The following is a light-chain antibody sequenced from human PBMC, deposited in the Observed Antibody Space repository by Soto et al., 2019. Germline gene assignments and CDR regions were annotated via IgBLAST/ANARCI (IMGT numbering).Light chain of an antibody. CDR1: QRISAF. CDR3: QESYRLPLT. CDR2: SAS. J-gene: IGKJ4*01. Sequence: DIQMTQSPSSVSAFVGESVTITCHASQRISAFLNWYHQKPGKAPKLLIYSASYLRSGVPSNVSGSGSGTDFTLSIVSLQPEDSETYFCQESYRLPLTFGGGTKVEI. V-gene: IGKV1-39*01.